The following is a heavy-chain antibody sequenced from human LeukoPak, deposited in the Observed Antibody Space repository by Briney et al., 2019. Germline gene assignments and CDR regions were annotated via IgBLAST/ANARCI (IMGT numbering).Heavy chain of an antibody. Sequence: PGGSLRLSCAASGFTFDDYAMHWVRQAPGKGLEWVSGISWNSGSIGYADSVKGRFTISRDNAKNSLYLQMNSLRAEDTAVYYCARDCSGGSCYVDDYWGQGTLVTVSS. D-gene: IGHD2-15*01. CDR3: ARDCSGGSCYVDDY. CDR2: ISWNSGSI. J-gene: IGHJ4*02. V-gene: IGHV3-9*01. CDR1: GFTFDDYA.